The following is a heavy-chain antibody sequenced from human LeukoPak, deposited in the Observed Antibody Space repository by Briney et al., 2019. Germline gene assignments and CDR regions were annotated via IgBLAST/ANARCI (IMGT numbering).Heavy chain of an antibody. CDR1: GGSITNLDYY. D-gene: IGHD3-10*01. V-gene: IGHV4-61*02. J-gene: IGHJ3*02. Sequence: SETLSLTCTVSGGSITNLDYYWTWIRQPAGKRLEWIGRIYTSGGTNYNPSLKSRVTMSVDRSKNEISLHLASLTAADTALYYCAGRGSSSGTFDIWGPGTFVTVSS. CDR2: IYTSGGT. CDR3: AGRGSSSGTFDI.